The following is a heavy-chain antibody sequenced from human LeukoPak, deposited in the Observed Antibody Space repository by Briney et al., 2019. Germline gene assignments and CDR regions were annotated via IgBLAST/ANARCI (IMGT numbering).Heavy chain of an antibody. Sequence: PGGSLRLSCAASGFTFSSYSMNWVRQAPGKGLEWVSSISSSSSYIYYADSVKGRFTISRDNAKNSLYLQMNSMIAEATAVYYCAREGPEMATPDAFDIWGQGTMVTVSS. CDR2: ISSSSSYI. J-gene: IGHJ3*02. D-gene: IGHD5-24*01. CDR3: AREGPEMATPDAFDI. CDR1: GFTFSSYS. V-gene: IGHV3-21*01.